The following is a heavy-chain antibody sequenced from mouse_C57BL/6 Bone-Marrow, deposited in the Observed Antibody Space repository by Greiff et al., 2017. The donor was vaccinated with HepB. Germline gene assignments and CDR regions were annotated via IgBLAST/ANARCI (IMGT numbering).Heavy chain of an antibody. J-gene: IGHJ3*01. CDR3: ARPGYYGSSSAWFAY. CDR2: ISSGSSTI. D-gene: IGHD1-1*01. CDR1: GFTFSDYG. V-gene: IGHV5-17*01. Sequence: EVHLVESGGGLVKPGGSLKLSCAASGFTFSDYGMHWVRQAPEKGLEWVAYISSGSSTIYYADTVKGRFTISRDNAKNTLFLQMTSLRSEDTAMYYCARPGYYGSSSAWFAYWGQGTLVTVSA.